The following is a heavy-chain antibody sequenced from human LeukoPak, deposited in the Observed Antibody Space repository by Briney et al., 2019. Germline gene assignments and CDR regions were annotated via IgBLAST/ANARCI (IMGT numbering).Heavy chain of an antibody. CDR3: AKASSGWYYFDY. Sequence: GGSLRLSCAASGFTFSSYGRHWVRQAPGKGLEWVAVISYDGSNKYYADSVKGRFTISRDNSKNTLYLQMNSLRAEDTAVYYCAKASSGWYYFDYWGQGTLVTVSS. D-gene: IGHD6-19*01. V-gene: IGHV3-30*18. CDR2: ISYDGSNK. J-gene: IGHJ4*02. CDR1: GFTFSSYG.